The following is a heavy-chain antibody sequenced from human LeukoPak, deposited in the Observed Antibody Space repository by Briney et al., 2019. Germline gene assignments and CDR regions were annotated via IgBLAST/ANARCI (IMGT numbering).Heavy chain of an antibody. CDR1: GFTFSTYA. J-gene: IGHJ4*02. Sequence: GGSLRLSCAVSGFTFSTYAMHWVRQAPGKGLEWVANIKEDGSEKYYVDSLKGRFTISRDNAKNSLYPQMNSLRAEDTAVYYCAGGGGTFVYWGQGTLVTVSS. V-gene: IGHV3-7*05. CDR3: AGGGGTFVY. CDR2: IKEDGSEK. D-gene: IGHD1-1*01.